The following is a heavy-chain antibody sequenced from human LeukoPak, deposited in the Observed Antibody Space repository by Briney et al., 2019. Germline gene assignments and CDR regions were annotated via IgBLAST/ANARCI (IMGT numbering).Heavy chain of an antibody. Sequence: PGGSLRLSCTASGFTFGDYAMSWVRQAPGKGLEWVGFIRSKAYGGTTEYAASVKGGFTISRDDSKSIAYLQMNSLKTEDSAVFYCTRDQGFWSGSSLDYWGQGTLVTVSS. J-gene: IGHJ4*02. V-gene: IGHV3-49*04. CDR1: GFTFGDYA. D-gene: IGHD3-3*01. CDR2: IRSKAYGGTT. CDR3: TRDQGFWSGSSLDY.